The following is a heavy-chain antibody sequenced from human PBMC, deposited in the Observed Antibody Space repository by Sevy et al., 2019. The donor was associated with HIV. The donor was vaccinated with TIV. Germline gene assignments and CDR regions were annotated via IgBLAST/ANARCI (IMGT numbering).Heavy chain of an antibody. CDR3: ARMNYDGNYPGNHFYFDY. CDR2: VYYSGSS. J-gene: IGHJ4*02. Sequence: SETLSLTCSVTGGSISSFYWSWIRQPPGKALEWIGYVYYSGSSTYNPSLKSRVSISVDSFRNHFSLTMTSVTPADSAVYFCARMNYDGNYPGNHFYFDYWGQGSLVTVSS. D-gene: IGHD1-7*01. CDR1: GGSISSFY. V-gene: IGHV4-59*13.